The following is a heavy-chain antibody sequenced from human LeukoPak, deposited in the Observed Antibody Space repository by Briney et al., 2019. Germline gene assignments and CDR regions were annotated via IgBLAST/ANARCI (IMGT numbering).Heavy chain of an antibody. J-gene: IGHJ3*02. Sequence: GASVKVSCKASGGTFTSYAMSWVRQAPGQGLEWMGWINPNSGGTHYAQKFQGRVTMTRYTSISTAYMELSRLRSDDTAVYYCARGPIYYYDSRGAFDIWGQGTMVTVSS. CDR1: GGTFTSYA. CDR3: ARGPIYYYDSRGAFDI. CDR2: INPNSGGT. D-gene: IGHD3-22*01. V-gene: IGHV1-2*02.